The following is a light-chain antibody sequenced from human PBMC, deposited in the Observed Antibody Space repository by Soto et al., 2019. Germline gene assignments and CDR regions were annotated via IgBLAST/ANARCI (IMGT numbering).Light chain of an antibody. CDR2: GAS. V-gene: IGKV3-15*01. CDR3: QQYNNWPFT. CDR1: QSVSSN. J-gene: IGKJ3*01. Sequence: EIVMTQSPATLSVSPGERATLSCRASQSVSSNLARYQQKPGQAPRLLIYGASTRATGIPARFSGSGSGTEFTLTISSLQSEDFAVYYCQQYNNWPFTFGPGNKVDIK.